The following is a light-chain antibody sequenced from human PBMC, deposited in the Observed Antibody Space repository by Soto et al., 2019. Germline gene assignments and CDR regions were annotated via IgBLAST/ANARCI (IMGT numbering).Light chain of an antibody. J-gene: IGKJ1*01. Sequence: EIVLAQSPGTLSLSPGESATLSCRASQSVSSSFLAWYQQKAGQAPRLLIYGASRRATGIPDRFSGSGSGTEFTLTISSLQPDDFATYYCQQYRTFGQGTKVDIK. CDR1: QSVSSSF. CDR3: QQYRT. CDR2: GAS. V-gene: IGKV3-20*01.